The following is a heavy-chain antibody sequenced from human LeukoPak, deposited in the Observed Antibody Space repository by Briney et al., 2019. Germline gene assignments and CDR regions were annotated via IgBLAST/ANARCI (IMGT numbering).Heavy chain of an antibody. CDR1: GYTFNGYY. CDR3: ARVRAAAAGTWYYFDY. Sequence: VASLKVSCKASGYTFNGYYMHKVRQAPGQGLEWMGWINPNSGGTNYAQKFQGWVTMTRDTSISTAYMELSRLRSDDTAVYYCARVRAAAAGTWYYFDYWGQGTLVTVSS. CDR2: INPNSGGT. D-gene: IGHD6-13*01. V-gene: IGHV1-2*04. J-gene: IGHJ4*02.